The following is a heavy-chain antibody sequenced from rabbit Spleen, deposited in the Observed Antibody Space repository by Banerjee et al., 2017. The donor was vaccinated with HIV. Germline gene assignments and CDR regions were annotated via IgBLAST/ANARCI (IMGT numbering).Heavy chain of an antibody. D-gene: IGHD1-1*01. V-gene: IGHV1S45*01. Sequence: QEQLEESGGDLVQPEGSLTLTCKASGFSFSDRDVMCWVRQAPGKGLEWIACINAATGKPVYATWAKGRFTISRTSSTTVTLRMTSLTAADRATYFCARDLVGVIGWNFNLWGPGTLVTVS. CDR1: GFSFSDRDV. J-gene: IGHJ4*01. CDR3: ARDLVGVIGWNFNL. CDR2: INAATGKP.